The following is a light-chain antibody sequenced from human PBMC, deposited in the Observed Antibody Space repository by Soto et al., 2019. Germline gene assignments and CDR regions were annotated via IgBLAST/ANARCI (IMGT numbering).Light chain of an antibody. CDR3: MQAVQPPIT. Sequence: DIVMTQSPLSLPVTPGEPASISCWSSQSLLHSSGYTSMDWYLQKPGQPPQLLIYLGSNRASGVPDRFSGSGSGSYYTLKISRVEAEDAGIYYCMQAVQPPITFGQGTRLEIK. CDR2: LGS. CDR1: QSLLHSSGYTS. V-gene: IGKV2-28*01. J-gene: IGKJ5*01.